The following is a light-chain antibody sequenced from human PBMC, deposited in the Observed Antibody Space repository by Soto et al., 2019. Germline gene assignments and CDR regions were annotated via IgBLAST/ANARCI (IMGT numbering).Light chain of an antibody. CDR3: QRYNKSPLP. CDR1: QGIVDT. Sequence: EVVMTQSPATLSVSPGAGATLSCRASQGIVDTLAWYQHKAGQTPRLLIYDTSTRATGVPARFSGSRSGTEFTLTINSLQSEDFAVYYCQRYNKSPLPFARGTKVDI. CDR2: DTS. J-gene: IGKJ4*02. V-gene: IGKV3-15*01.